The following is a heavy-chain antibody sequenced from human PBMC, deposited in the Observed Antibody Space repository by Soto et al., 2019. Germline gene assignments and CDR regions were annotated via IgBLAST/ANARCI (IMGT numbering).Heavy chain of an antibody. Sequence: SETLSLTCAVYGGSFSGYYWSWIRQPPGKGMEWIGEINHSGSTNYTPSRKSRVTISVDTSKNQCSLKLSSVTAADTAVYYCARQHIVVVTATDYYYYYGMDVWVQGTTVTVSS. CDR2: INHSGST. D-gene: IGHD2-21*02. CDR1: GGSFSGYY. J-gene: IGHJ6*02. CDR3: ARQHIVVVTATDYYYYYGMDV. V-gene: IGHV4-34*01.